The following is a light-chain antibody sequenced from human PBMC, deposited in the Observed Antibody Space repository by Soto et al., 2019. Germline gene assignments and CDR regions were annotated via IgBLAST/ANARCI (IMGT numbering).Light chain of an antibody. V-gene: IGKV1-6*01. J-gene: IGKJ4*01. CDR2: AVS. CDR1: QGIIND. CDR3: LQDYNYPLT. Sequence: IQMTQSPSTLSASVGDRVTITCRASQGIINDLGWYQKIRGKSAKLQIYAVSSLQSGVPSRFSGSGSGTDFTLTISSLQPEDFATYYCLQDYNYPLTFGGGTEVDI.